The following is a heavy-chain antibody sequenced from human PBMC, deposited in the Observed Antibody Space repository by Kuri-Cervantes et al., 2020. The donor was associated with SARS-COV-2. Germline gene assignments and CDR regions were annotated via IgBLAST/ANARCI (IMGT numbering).Heavy chain of an antibody. J-gene: IGHJ4*02. V-gene: IGHV3-11*04. CDR2: IGGGGVTI. CDR3: ARPYDEGPTTPN. D-gene: IGHD3-22*01. Sequence: GESLKISCEASGFTFSESYMSWIRQAPGKGLEWLSYIGGGGVTIDYADSVKGRFTISRDNAKSSLYLEMNSLRAEDTAVYYCARPYDEGPTTPNWGQGTLVTVSS. CDR1: GFTFSESY.